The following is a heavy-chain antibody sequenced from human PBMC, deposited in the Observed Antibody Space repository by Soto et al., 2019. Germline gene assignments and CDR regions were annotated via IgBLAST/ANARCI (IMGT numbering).Heavy chain of an antibody. CDR2: IYYSGTT. J-gene: IGHJ4*02. Sequence: QVQLQESGPGLVRPSETLSLTCTVSGGSISGYYWSWIRQPPGKGLEWIGYIYYSGTTSYNPSLNSRVTMSVDTSKNQFSLKVYSVTAADTAVYYCARESYYGSGATVVAYWGQGTLVTVSS. CDR1: GGSISGYY. D-gene: IGHD3-10*01. CDR3: ARESYYGSGATVVAY. V-gene: IGHV4-59*01.